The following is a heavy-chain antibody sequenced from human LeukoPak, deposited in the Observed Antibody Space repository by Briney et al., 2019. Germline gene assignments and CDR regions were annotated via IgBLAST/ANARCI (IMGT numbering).Heavy chain of an antibody. CDR2: ISGSGGST. D-gene: IGHD3-3*01. V-gene: IGHV3-23*01. CDR1: RFTFSSYA. J-gene: IGHJ3*02. CDR3: AKDNDFWSGFGDAFDI. Sequence: GGSLRLSCTASRFTFSSYAMSWVRQAPEKGLEWVSAISGSGGSTYYADSVKGRFTISRDNSKNTLYLQMNSLRAEDTAVYYCAKDNDFWSGFGDAFDIWGQGTMVTVSS.